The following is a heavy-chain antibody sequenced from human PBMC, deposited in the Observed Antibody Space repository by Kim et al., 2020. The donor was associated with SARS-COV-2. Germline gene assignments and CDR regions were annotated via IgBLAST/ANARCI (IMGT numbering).Heavy chain of an antibody. J-gene: IGHJ2*01. D-gene: IGHD3-10*01. CDR2: ISGSGSST. Sequence: GGSLRLSCAASGFTFSGYAMSWVRQTPVKGLEWVSGISGSGSSTYYADSVKGRFTISRDNAKNTLYLQINSLRAEDTAVYYCAKDGRYYHGSGSSFELWGRDTLV. CDR1: GFTFSGYA. CDR3: AKDGRYYHGSGSSFEL. V-gene: IGHV3-23*01.